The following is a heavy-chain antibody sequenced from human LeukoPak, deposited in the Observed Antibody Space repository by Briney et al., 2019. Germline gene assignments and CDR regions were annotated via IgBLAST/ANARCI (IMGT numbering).Heavy chain of an antibody. CDR1: GGTFSSYA. Sequence: GASVKVSCKASGGTFSSYAISWVRQAPGQGLEWMGRIIPIFGTANYAQKFHGSVTITTDESTSTAYMELSSLSPEDTAVYYCARAGGGSGEFDYWGQGTLVTVSS. V-gene: IGHV1-69*05. J-gene: IGHJ4*02. D-gene: IGHD3-10*01. CDR3: ARAGGGSGEFDY. CDR2: IIPIFGTA.